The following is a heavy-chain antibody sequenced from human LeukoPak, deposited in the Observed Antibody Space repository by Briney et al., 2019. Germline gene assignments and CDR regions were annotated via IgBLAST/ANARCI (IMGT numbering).Heavy chain of an antibody. CDR1: GFTFSNYA. CDR2: ISSNGIST. J-gene: IGHJ5*01. D-gene: IGHD3-16*01. CDR3: AKGYRNHLLILLDS. V-gene: IGHV3-64*01. Sequence: GGSLRLSCAASGFTFSNYAIHWVRQAPGKGLEFVSSISSNGISTYYGNSVKGRFTISRDNSKNTLYLQMNSLRAADTAVYYCAKGYRNHLLILLDSWGQGTLVTVSS.